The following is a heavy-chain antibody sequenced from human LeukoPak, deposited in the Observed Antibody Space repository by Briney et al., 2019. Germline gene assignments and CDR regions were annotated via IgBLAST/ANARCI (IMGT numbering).Heavy chain of an antibody. D-gene: IGHD2-2*01. CDR1: GFTFSSYV. CDR2: IRYHGSDK. J-gene: IGHJ4*02. CDR3: ARSPTSWYFDY. Sequence: SGGSLRLSCAASGFTFSSYVMHWVRQAPGKGLEWVAFIRYHGSDKYYADSVKGRFTISRDNSKNTLYLQMNSLRPEDTSVYFCARSPTSWYFDYWGQGTLVTVSS. V-gene: IGHV3-30*02.